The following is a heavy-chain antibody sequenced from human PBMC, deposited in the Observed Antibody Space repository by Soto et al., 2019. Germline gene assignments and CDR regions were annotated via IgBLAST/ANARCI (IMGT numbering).Heavy chain of an antibody. J-gene: IGHJ5*02. CDR3: ARSPAYGDYANLDT. CDR1: GDSVSKYY. V-gene: IGHV4-4*07. Sequence: PSETLSLTCTVSGDSVSKYYWNWIRQPAGKGLEWIGRIYTTRSPNYNPSLKSRVTMSVDTSKNQFSLKLNLSSVTAADTAVYYCARSPAYGDYANLDTWGQGTLVTAPQ. CDR2: IYTTRSP. D-gene: IGHD4-17*01.